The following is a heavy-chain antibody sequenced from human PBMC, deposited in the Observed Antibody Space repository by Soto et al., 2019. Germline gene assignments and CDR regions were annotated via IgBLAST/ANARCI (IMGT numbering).Heavy chain of an antibody. CDR3: TTDADTAMVTAAFDI. V-gene: IGHV3-15*01. D-gene: IGHD5-18*01. CDR2: IKSKTDGGTT. J-gene: IGHJ3*02. Sequence: EVQLVESGGGLVKPGGSLRLSCAASGFTFSNAWMSWVRQAPGKGLEWVGRIKSKTDGGTTDYAAPVKGRFTISRDDSKNTLYLQMNSLKTEDTAVYYCTTDADTAMVTAAFDICGQGTMVTVSS. CDR1: GFTFSNAW.